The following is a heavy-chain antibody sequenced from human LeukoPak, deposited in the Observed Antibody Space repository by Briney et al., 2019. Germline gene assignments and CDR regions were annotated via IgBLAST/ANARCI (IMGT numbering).Heavy chain of an antibody. CDR3: AGTGSGSYWSFDI. D-gene: IGHD3-10*01. CDR1: GFSFSFYG. Sequence: PGGSLRLSCTTSGFSFSFYGIHWVRQAPGKGLAWVAFIRYDSRIIHYADSVKGRFTISRDNSKNTLYLQMNSLRAEDTAVYYCAGTGSGSYWSFDIWGQGTMVTVSS. V-gene: IGHV3-30*02. J-gene: IGHJ3*02. CDR2: IRYDSRII.